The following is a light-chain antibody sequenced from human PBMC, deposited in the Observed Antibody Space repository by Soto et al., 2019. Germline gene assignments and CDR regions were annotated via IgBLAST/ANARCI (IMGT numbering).Light chain of an antibody. CDR3: LQHSTYPLT. J-gene: IGKJ1*01. CDR2: AAS. V-gene: IGKV1-17*01. Sequence: DIQMTQFPSSLSASVGDRVTITCRASQGIRNDLGWYQQKPGKAPKRLIDAASSLQSGVPSRFSGSGSGTEFTRANRRLPPEDSATLYCLQHSTYPLTFGQGTKVEIK. CDR1: QGIRND.